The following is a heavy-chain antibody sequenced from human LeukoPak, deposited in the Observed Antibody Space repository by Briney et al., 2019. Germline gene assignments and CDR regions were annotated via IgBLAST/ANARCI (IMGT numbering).Heavy chain of an antibody. V-gene: IGHV3-20*04. CDR1: GFTFDDYG. J-gene: IGHJ5*02. Sequence: PGGSLRLSCAASGFTFDDYGMSWVRQAPGKGLEWVSGINWNGGSTGYADSVKGRFTISRDNAKNSLYLQMNSLRAEDTALYYCARDLTPHVANWFDPWGQGTLVTVSS. D-gene: IGHD2-15*01. CDR3: ARDLTPHVANWFDP. CDR2: INWNGGST.